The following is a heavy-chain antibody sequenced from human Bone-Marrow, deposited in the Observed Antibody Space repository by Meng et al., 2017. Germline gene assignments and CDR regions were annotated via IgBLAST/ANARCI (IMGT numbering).Heavy chain of an antibody. Sequence: QGHVRGAGHGLVKPSAPRSLTVTVSGGPLSSYYWSWIRQPPGKGLEWIGYIYYSGSTNYNPSLKSRVTISVDTSKNQFSLKLSSVTAADTAVYYCARFGGHYYDSSGYYKHYWGQGTLVTVSS. CDR2: IYYSGST. J-gene: IGHJ4*02. V-gene: IGHV4-59*01. D-gene: IGHD3-22*01. CDR3: ARFGGHYYDSSGYYKHY. CDR1: GGPLSSYY.